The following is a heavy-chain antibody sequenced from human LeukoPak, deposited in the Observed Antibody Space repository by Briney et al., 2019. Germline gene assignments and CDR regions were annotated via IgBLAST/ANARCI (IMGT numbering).Heavy chain of an antibody. J-gene: IGHJ4*02. Sequence: ASVKVSCKASGYTFTSYGISWVRQAPGQGLEWMGWISAYNGNTNYAQKLQGRVTMTTDTSTSTAYMELRSLRSDDTAVYYRARATTVTYGSYYFDYWGQGTLVTVSS. CDR2: ISAYNGNT. CDR3: ARATTVTYGSYYFDY. CDR1: GYTFTSYG. D-gene: IGHD4-17*01. V-gene: IGHV1-18*01.